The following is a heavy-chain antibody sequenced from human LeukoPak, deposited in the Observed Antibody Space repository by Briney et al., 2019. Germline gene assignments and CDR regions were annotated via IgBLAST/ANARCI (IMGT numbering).Heavy chain of an antibody. Sequence: SQTLSLTCTVSGGSISSGSYYWSWIRQPAGKGLEWIGRIYTSGSTNYNPSPKSRVTISVDTSKNQFSLKLSSVTAADTAVYYCARDVPPTPYFDYWGQGTLVTVSS. J-gene: IGHJ4*02. CDR3: ARDVPPTPYFDY. CDR2: IYTSGST. CDR1: GGSISSGSYY. V-gene: IGHV4-61*02.